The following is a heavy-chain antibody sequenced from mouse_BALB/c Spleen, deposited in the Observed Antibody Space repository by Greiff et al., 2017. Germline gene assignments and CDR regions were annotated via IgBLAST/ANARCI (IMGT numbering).Heavy chain of an antibody. CDR1: GYTFTSYW. CDR2: IDPSDSYT. J-gene: IGHJ4*01. D-gene: IGHD4-1*01. V-gene: IGHV1-69*02. Sequence: QVQLQQPGAELVKPGASVKLSCKASGYTFTSYWMHWVKQRPGQGLEWIGEIDPSDSYTNYNQKFKGKATLTVDKSSSTAYMQLSSLTSEDSAVYYCARRETGTDYYAMDYWGQGTSVTVSS. CDR3: ARRETGTDYYAMDY.